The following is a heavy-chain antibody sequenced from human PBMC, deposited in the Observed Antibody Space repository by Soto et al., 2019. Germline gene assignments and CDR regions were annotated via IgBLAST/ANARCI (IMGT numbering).Heavy chain of an antibody. D-gene: IGHD2-15*01. CDR3: VKESTPPFFDA. CDR2: MWYDGLRQ. Sequence: PXGSLRLSFVGSGFTLNNYCVHWVRQAPGKGLDWVALMWYDGLRQTYLDSVRGRFTVSRDSSTNTIYLQMNSLRVEDTGNYFCVKESTPPFFDAWGQGTPVTVSS. V-gene: IGHV3-33*03. J-gene: IGHJ4*02. CDR1: GFTLNNYC.